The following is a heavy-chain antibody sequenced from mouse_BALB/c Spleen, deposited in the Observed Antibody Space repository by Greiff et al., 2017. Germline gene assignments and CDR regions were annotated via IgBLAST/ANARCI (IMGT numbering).Heavy chain of an antibody. CDR1: GYTFTSYW. V-gene: IGHV1-7*01. Sequence: QVQLQQSGAELAKPGASVKMSCKASGYTFTSYWMHWVKQRPGQGLEWIGYINPSTGYTEYNQKFKDKATLTADKSSSTAYMQLSSLTSEDSAVYYCTRGATATNAMDYWGQGTSVTVSS. CDR3: TRGATATNAMDY. J-gene: IGHJ4*01. CDR2: INPSTGYT. D-gene: IGHD1-2*01.